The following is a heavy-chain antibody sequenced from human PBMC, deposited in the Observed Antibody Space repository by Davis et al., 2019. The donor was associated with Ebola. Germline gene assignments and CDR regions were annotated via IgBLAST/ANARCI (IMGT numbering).Heavy chain of an antibody. V-gene: IGHV3-23*01. D-gene: IGHD3-3*01. J-gene: IGHJ6*04. Sequence: GGSLRLSCAASGFTFSSYSMNWVRQAPGKGLEWVSAISVTGGRPFYAGSVKGRFTVSRDNSKKTMYLQMNSLRAEDTAVYYCARSGLSFGVVKYHYGMDVWGKGTTVTVSS. CDR3: ARSGLSFGVVKYHYGMDV. CDR1: GFTFSSYS. CDR2: ISVTGGRP.